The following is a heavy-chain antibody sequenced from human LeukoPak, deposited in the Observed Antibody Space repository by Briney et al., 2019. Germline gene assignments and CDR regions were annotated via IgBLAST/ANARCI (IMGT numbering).Heavy chain of an antibody. J-gene: IGHJ4*02. CDR1: GGSISSYY. CDR3: AGRAARFFDY. D-gene: IGHD6-25*01. Sequence: KPSETLSLTCTVSGGSISSYYWSWIRQPPGKGLEWIGYIYYSGSTNYNPSLKSRVTISVDTSKNQFSLKLSSVTAADTAVYYCAGRAARFFDYWGQGILVTVSS. CDR2: IYYSGST. V-gene: IGHV4-59*01.